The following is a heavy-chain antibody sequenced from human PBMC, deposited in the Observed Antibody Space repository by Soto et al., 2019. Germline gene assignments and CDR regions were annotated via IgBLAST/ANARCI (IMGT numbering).Heavy chain of an antibody. Sequence: ASVKVSCKASGGTFSSYAISWVRQAPGQGLEWMGGIIPIFGTANYAQKFQGRVTITADKSTSTAYMELSSLRSEDTAVYYCARGSSGYYYVYYYYYGTDTWGKGPTVPVSS. CDR3: ARGSSGYYYVYYYYYGTDT. CDR1: GGTFSSYA. CDR2: IIPIFGTA. D-gene: IGHD3-22*01. J-gene: IGHJ6*04. V-gene: IGHV1-69*06.